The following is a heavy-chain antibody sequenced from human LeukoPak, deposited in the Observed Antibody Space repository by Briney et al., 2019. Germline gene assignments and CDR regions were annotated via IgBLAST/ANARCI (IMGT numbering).Heavy chain of an antibody. D-gene: IGHD3-9*01. J-gene: IGHJ4*02. CDR1: GFTFSSYS. V-gene: IGHV3-21*01. CDR2: ISSSSSYI. CDR3: ARDILTGYFPDY. Sequence: GGSLRLSCAASGFTFSSYSMNWVRQAPGKGLEWVSSISSSSSYIYYADSVKGRFTISRDNAKNSLYLQMNSLRAEDTAVYYCARDILTGYFPDYWGQGTLVTVSS.